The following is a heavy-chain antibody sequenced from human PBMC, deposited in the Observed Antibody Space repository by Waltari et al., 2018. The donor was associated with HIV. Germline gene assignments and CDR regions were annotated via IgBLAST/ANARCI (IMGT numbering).Heavy chain of an antibody. CDR1: GGTFSSKA. D-gene: IGHD2-15*01. Sequence: QVQLVQSGAEVKKPGSSVKVSCKAPGGTFSSKAISWVRQAHGQGLEWMGRIIPILGIANYAQKFQGRVTITADKSTSTAYMELSSLRSEDTAVYYCARDNVVVVAASHYYYYGMDVWGQGTTVTVSS. J-gene: IGHJ6*02. CDR2: IIPILGIA. CDR3: ARDNVVVVAASHYYYYGMDV. V-gene: IGHV1-69*04.